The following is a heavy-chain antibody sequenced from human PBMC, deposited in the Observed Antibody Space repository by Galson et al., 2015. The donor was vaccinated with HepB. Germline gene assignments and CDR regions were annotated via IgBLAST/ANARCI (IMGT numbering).Heavy chain of an antibody. Sequence: SVKVSCKASGGTFSSYAISWVRQAPGQGLEWMGGIIPIFGTANYAQKFQGRVTITADESTSTVYMELSSLRSEDTAVYYCAGGSYYNVYYYYYGMNVWGQGTTVTVSS. J-gene: IGHJ6*02. D-gene: IGHD3-10*01. CDR2: IIPIFGTA. CDR3: AGGSYYNVYYYYYGMNV. CDR1: GGTFSSYA. V-gene: IGHV1-69*13.